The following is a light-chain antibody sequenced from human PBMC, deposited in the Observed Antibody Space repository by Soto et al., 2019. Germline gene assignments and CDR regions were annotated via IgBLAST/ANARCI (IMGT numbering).Light chain of an antibody. CDR3: QRYNDYQYI. CDR2: KAT. V-gene: IGKV1-5*03. Sequence: DIQMTQPPSTLSSSVGDRVTITCRALQSITTWLAWYQQKPGKAPKLLIYKATKLQSGVPSRFSGSGSGTEFSLTISSLQPDDFATYYCQRYNDYQYIFGQGTKLEIK. CDR1: QSITTW. J-gene: IGKJ2*01.